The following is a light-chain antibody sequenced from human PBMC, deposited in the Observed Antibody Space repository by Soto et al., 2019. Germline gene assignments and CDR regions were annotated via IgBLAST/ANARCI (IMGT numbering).Light chain of an antibody. V-gene: IGKV3-15*01. J-gene: IGKJ2*01. CDR3: QQYNNWPPKHT. CDR2: GAS. CDR1: QSVSSN. Sequence: EIVMTQSPATLSVSPGERATLSCRASQSVSSNLAWYQQKPGQAPRLLIYGASTRATGIPARFSGSGSGTEFTLTINSLQSEDFAVYYCQQYNNWPPKHTFGQGTKLEI.